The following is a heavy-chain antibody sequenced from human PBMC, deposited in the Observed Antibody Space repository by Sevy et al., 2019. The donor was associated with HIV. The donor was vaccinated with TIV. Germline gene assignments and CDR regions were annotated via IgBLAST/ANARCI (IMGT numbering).Heavy chain of an antibody. CDR3: ARVPTYYYGSATYFDY. CDR1: GYNFASDG. D-gene: IGHD3-10*01. V-gene: IGHV1-18*04. CDR2: IGVYNGNA. J-gene: IGHJ4*02. Sequence: ASVKVSCKASGYNFASDGFSWVRQAPGQGLEWMGWIGVYNGNAKYAQVFQDRFTMTTDTSTSKAYMELRSLRSDDTAVDYCARVPTYYYGSATYFDYWGQGTLVTVSS.